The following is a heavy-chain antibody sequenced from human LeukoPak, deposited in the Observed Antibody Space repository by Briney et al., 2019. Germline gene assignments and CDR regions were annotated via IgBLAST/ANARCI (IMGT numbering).Heavy chain of an antibody. D-gene: IGHD3-22*01. CDR2: IRSKANSYAT. CDR3: TRRDYDSSDLDY. J-gene: IGHJ4*02. V-gene: IGHV3-73*01. CDR1: GFTFSGSA. Sequence: GSLRLSCAASGFTFSGSAMHWVRQASGKGLEWVGRIRSKANSYATAYAASVKGRVTISRGDSKNTAYLQMNSLKTEDTAVYYCTRRDYDSSDLDYWGQGTLVTVSS.